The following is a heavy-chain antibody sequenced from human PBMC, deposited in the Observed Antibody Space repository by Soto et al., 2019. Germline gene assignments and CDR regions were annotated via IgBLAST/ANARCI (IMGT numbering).Heavy chain of an antibody. CDR2: ITSSGGST. CDR1: GFTFSSYA. CDR3: ANCPTLYAPTYHWFDP. Sequence: EVQLLESGGGLVQPGGSLRLSCAASGFTFSSYAMSWVRQAPGKGLEWVSAITSSGGSTYYAGSVRGRFTISRDNSKKTLYLQMNSRRAEDTAVYYCANCPTLYAPTYHWFDPWGQGTLVTVSS. D-gene: IGHD2-8*01. J-gene: IGHJ5*02. V-gene: IGHV3-23*01.